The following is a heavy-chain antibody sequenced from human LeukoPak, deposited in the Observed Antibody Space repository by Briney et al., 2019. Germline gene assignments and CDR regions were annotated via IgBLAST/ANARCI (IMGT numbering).Heavy chain of an antibody. CDR1: GYTFTSYD. CDR2: MNPNSGNT. Sequence: ASVKVSCKASGYTFTSYDINWVRQATGQGLEWMGWMNPNSGNTSYAQKFQGRVTITRNTSISTAYMELSSLRSEDTAVYYCARGAHDSSGYYHDYWGQGTLVTVSS. CDR3: ARGAHDSSGYYHDY. J-gene: IGHJ4*02. V-gene: IGHV1-8*03. D-gene: IGHD3-22*01.